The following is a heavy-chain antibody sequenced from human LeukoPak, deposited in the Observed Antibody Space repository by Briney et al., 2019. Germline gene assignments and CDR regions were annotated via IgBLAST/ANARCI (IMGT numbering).Heavy chain of an antibody. D-gene: IGHD3-3*01. CDR3: AAPPPEYYDFWSGYLQGNYFDY. CDR1: GFTFSSYA. V-gene: IGHV3-23*01. CDR2: ISGSGGST. J-gene: IGHJ4*02. Sequence: PGGSLRLSCAASGFTFSSYAMSWVRQAPGKGLEGVSAISGSGGSTYYADSVKGRFTISRDNSKNTLYLQMNSLRAEDMAVYYCAAPPPEYYDFWSGYLQGNYFDYWGQGTLVTVSS.